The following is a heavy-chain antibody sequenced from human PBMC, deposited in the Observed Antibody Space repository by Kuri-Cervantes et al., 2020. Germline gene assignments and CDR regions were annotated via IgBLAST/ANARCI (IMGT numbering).Heavy chain of an antibody. J-gene: IGHJ5*02. CDR2: ISPFHGTT. D-gene: IGHD4-17*01. CDR3: SSSPGDYVA. Sequence: ASVKVSCKASGYTFTSEGITWVRRAPGQGLEWMGWISPFHGTTTYAQKFQGRVTMATDTSTSTAYMELRSLRSDDTAVYYCSSSPGDYVAWGQGTLVTVSS. CDR1: GYTFTSEG. V-gene: IGHV1-18*01.